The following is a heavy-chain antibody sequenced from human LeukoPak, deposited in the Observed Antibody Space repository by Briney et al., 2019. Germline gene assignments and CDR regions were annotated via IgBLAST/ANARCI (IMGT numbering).Heavy chain of an antibody. D-gene: IGHD3-10*01. Sequence: GGSLRLSCAASGFTFSSYAMHWVRQAPGKGLEWVAVISYDGSDKYYADSVKGRFTISRDNSKNTLYLQMNSLRAEDTAVYYCAKVSVTMEAWFDPWGQGTLVTVSS. V-gene: IGHV3-30-3*02. CDR1: GFTFSSYA. CDR3: AKVSVTMEAWFDP. CDR2: ISYDGSDK. J-gene: IGHJ5*02.